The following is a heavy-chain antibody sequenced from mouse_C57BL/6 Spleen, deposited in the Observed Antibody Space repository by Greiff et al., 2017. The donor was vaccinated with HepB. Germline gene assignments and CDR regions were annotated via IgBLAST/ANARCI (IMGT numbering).Heavy chain of an antibody. CDR1: GFNIKDYY. D-gene: IGHD2-2*01. CDR3: TRLWLRRDGFDY. V-gene: IGHV14-1*01. J-gene: IGHJ2*01. Sequence: VQLQQSGAELVRPGASVKLSCTASGFNIKDYYMHWVKQRPEQGLEWIGRIDPEDGDTEYAPKFQGKATMTADTSSNTAYLQLSSLTSEDTAVYYCTRLWLRRDGFDYWGQGTTLTVSS. CDR2: IDPEDGDT.